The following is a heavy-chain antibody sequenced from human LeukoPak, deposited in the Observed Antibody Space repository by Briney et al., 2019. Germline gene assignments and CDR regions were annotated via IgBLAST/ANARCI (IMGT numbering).Heavy chain of an antibody. CDR2: IKQDGSEK. CDR1: GFTFSSYW. CDR3: ARDQLELLRGGYYYGMDV. D-gene: IGHD1-7*01. J-gene: IGHJ6*02. V-gene: IGHV3-7*01. Sequence: GGSLRLPCAASGFTFSSYWMSWVRQAPGKGLEWVANIKQDGSEKYYVDSVKGRFTISRDNAKNSLYLQMNSLRAEDTAVYYCARDQLELLRGGYYYGMDVWGQGTTVTVSS.